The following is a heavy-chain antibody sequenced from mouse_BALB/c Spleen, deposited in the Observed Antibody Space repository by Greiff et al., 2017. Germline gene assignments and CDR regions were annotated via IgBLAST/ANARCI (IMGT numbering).Heavy chain of an antibody. CDR3: ARDYYGSGP. Sequence: LVESGAELVKPGASVKLSCTASGFNIKDTYMHWVKQRPEQGLEWIGRIDPANGNTKYDPKFQGKATITADTSSNTAYLQLSSLTSEDTAVYYCARDYYGSGPWGQGTLVTVSA. J-gene: IGHJ3*01. CDR2: IDPANGNT. V-gene: IGHV14-3*02. CDR1: GFNIKDTY. D-gene: IGHD1-1*01.